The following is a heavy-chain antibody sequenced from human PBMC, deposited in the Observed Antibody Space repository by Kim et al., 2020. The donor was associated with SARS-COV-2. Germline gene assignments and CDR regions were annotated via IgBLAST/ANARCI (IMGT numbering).Heavy chain of an antibody. D-gene: IGHD3-10*01. V-gene: IGHV4-39*01. CDR3: ARQSMASFDY. J-gene: IGHJ4*02. CDR2: ST. Sequence: STYYNPSLKSRVTISVDTSKNQFSLKLSSVTAADTAVYYCARQSMASFDYWGQGTLVTVSS.